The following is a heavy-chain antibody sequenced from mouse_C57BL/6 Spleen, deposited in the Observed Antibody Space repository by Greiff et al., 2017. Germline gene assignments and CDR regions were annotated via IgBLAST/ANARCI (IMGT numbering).Heavy chain of an antibody. Sequence: EVQRVESEGGLVQPGSSMKLSCTASGFTFSDYYMAWVRQVPEKGLEWVANINYDGSSTYYLDSLKSRFIISRDNAKNILYLQMSSLKSEDTATYYCAREEGSSYGWYFDVWGTGTTVTVSS. D-gene: IGHD1-1*01. CDR3: AREEGSSYGWYFDV. V-gene: IGHV5-16*01. CDR1: GFTFSDYY. CDR2: INYDGSST. J-gene: IGHJ1*03.